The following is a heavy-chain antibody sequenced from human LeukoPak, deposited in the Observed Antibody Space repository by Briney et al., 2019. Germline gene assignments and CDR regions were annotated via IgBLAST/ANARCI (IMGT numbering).Heavy chain of an antibody. Sequence: GGSLRLSCAASGFTFSSYAMSWVRQAPGKGLEWVSAISGSGGSTYYADSVKGRFTISRDNSKNTLYLQMNSLRAEDTAVYYCAKDHVLYDVLSGGPPGDHYFDYWGQGTLVTVSS. J-gene: IGHJ4*02. CDR1: GFTFSSYA. D-gene: IGHD2-15*01. V-gene: IGHV3-23*01. CDR3: AKDHVLYDVLSGGPPGDHYFDY. CDR2: ISGSGGST.